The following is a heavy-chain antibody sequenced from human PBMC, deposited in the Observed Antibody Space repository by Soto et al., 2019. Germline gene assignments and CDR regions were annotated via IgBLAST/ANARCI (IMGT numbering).Heavy chain of an antibody. CDR2: MNPNSGNT. Sequence: QVQLVQSGAEVKRPGASVKVSCKASGYTFTSYDINWVRQATGQGLEWMGWMNPNSGNTGYAQKFQGRVTMTRNTSKSTAYMELSSLRSEDTAVYYCARGFYGEYAQYDYYGMDVWGQGTTVTVSS. CDR1: GYTFTSYD. V-gene: IGHV1-8*01. CDR3: ARGFYGEYAQYDYYGMDV. J-gene: IGHJ6*02. D-gene: IGHD4-17*01.